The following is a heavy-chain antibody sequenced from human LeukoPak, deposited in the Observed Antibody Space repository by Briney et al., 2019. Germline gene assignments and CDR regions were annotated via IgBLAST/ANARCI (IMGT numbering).Heavy chain of an antibody. J-gene: IGHJ4*02. Sequence: SETLSLTCTVSGGSISSYYWNWIRQPPGEGLEWIGYIYYSGSTNYNPSLKSRVTISIDTSKNQFSLKLSSVTAADTAVYYCARVTSGWTRFDYWGQGTLVTVSS. V-gene: IGHV4-59*01. D-gene: IGHD6-19*01. CDR3: ARVTSGWTRFDY. CDR1: GGSISSYY. CDR2: IYYSGST.